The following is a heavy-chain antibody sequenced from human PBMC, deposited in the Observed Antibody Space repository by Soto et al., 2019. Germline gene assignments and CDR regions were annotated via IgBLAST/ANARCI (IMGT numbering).Heavy chain of an antibody. CDR3: ARDRLARGIPVAGRIDY. Sequence: GSLRLSCAASGFIFSQYSMNWVRQAPGKGLEWVSSISSTGALMYYADSVKGRFTISRDDADNSLYLQMNSLRVEDTAVYYCARDRLARGIPVAGRIDYWGQGALVTVPQ. CDR2: ISSTGALM. V-gene: IGHV3-21*01. CDR1: GFIFSQYS. J-gene: IGHJ4*02. D-gene: IGHD6-19*01.